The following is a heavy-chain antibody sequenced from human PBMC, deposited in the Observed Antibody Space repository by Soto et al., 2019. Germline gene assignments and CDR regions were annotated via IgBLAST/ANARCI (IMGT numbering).Heavy chain of an antibody. J-gene: IGHJ6*02. D-gene: IGHD3-10*01. CDR2: IYPTGTT. Sequence: PSEALSLPCSFSGDSSRSSGFSWSWIRQPPGKGLEWIGYIYPTGTTSHNPSLKNRVPISVNRSKNQLSLKLTSLTAAASAIYYCVTDRGGGSGNYYQSRGMDVWGRGTTVTVSS. V-gene: IGHV4-30-2*01. CDR1: GDSSRSSGFS. CDR3: VTDRGGGSGNYYQSRGMDV.